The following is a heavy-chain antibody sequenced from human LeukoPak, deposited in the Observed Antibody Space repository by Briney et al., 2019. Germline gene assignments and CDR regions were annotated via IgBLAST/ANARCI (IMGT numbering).Heavy chain of an antibody. D-gene: IGHD1-26*01. CDR3: AREASGNYHVFDS. CDR2: ITNSGRST. Sequence: GGSLRLSCEASGFSFSSYFMSWIRQAPGKGLEWVSYITNSGRSTNYADAVKGRFTTSRDNARKSVYLEMTDLRAGDTAVYYCAREASGNYHVFDSWGQGTLVTVSS. J-gene: IGHJ4*02. CDR1: GFSFSSYF. V-gene: IGHV3-11*04.